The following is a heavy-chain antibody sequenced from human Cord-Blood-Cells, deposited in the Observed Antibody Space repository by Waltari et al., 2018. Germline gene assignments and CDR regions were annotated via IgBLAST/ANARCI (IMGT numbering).Heavy chain of an antibody. Sequence: QVQLQQWGAGLLKPSETLSLTCAVYGGSFSGYYWSWIRQPPGKGPEWMGEINHSGSTNYNPSLKSRVTISVDTSKNQFSLKLSSVTAADTAVYYCARGKRIAARPFDYWGQGTLVTVSS. D-gene: IGHD6-6*01. CDR1: GGSFSGYY. V-gene: IGHV4-34*01. CDR2: INHSGST. CDR3: ARGKRIAARPFDY. J-gene: IGHJ4*02.